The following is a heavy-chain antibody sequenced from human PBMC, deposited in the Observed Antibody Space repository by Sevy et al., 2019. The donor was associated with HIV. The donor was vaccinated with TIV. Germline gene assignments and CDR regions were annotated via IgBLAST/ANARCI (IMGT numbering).Heavy chain of an antibody. CDR3: GRKGAAYGIGFDA. J-gene: IGHJ5*02. Sequence: GGSLRLSCAASGFTFSSYEMTWVRQTPGKGLEWISSISSSGTTIYYADSLEGRFTISRDNPKNSLYLQMNSLRAEDTVVYYGGRKGAAYGIGFDAWGQGTLVTVSS. D-gene: IGHD1-26*01. V-gene: IGHV3-48*03. CDR1: GFTFSSYE. CDR2: ISSSGTTI.